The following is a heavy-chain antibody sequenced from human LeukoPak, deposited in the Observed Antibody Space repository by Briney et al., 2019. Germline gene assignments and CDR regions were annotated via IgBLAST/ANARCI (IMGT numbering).Heavy chain of an antibody. D-gene: IGHD3-16*02. CDR3: ARGIVWGSYRYHLDY. J-gene: IGHJ4*02. Sequence: PGGSLRLSCAASEFTSSSYSMNWVRQAPGKGLEWVSSISSSSSYIYYADSVKGRFTISRDNAKNSLYLQMNSLRAEDTAVYYCARGIVWGSYRYHLDYWGQGTLVTVSS. CDR2: ISSSSSYI. CDR1: EFTSSSYS. V-gene: IGHV3-21*01.